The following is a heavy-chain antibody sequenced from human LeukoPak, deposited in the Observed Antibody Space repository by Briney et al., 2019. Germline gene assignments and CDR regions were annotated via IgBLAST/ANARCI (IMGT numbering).Heavy chain of an antibody. D-gene: IGHD7-27*01. V-gene: IGHV3-48*04. CDR1: GFTFSNYW. CDR3: ARELGGYNWFDP. J-gene: IGHJ5*02. Sequence: GGSLRLSCAASGFTFSNYWMNWARQAPGKGLEWVSYISSSGSTRYYADSVKGRFTISRDNAKNSLYLQMNSLRAEDTAVYYCARELGGYNWFDPWGQGTLVTVSS. CDR2: ISSSGSTR.